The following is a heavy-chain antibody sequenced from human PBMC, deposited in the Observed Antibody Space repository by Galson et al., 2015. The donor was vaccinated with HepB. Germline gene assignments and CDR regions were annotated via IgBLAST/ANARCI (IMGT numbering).Heavy chain of an antibody. V-gene: IGHV3-30*18. D-gene: IGHD6-6*01. CDR2: ISYDGNYK. CDR3: AKDLREFTGSPMDY. Sequence: SLRLSCAASGSTFSSFGMHWVRQAPGKGLEWVAFISYDGNYKYYADSVQGRFTISRDNSKNRLYLQMNSQRVEDTALYYCAKDLREFTGSPMDYWGQGTLVTVSS. CDR1: GSTFSSFG. J-gene: IGHJ4*02.